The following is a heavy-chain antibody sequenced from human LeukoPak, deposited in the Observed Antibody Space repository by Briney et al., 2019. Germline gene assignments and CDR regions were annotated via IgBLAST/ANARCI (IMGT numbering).Heavy chain of an antibody. CDR2: ISWDGDNT. J-gene: IGHJ4*02. CDR1: GFTFDDYT. D-gene: IGHD2-21*02. V-gene: IGHV3-43*01. CDR3: AKAAVGVLVTAIPKD. Sequence: GGSLRLSCAASGFTFDDYTMHWVRQAPGKGLEWVSLISWDGDNTYYADSLKGRFTISRDNSENSLYLQLNSLRTEDTALYYCAKAAVGVLVTAIPKDWGQGTLVTVSS.